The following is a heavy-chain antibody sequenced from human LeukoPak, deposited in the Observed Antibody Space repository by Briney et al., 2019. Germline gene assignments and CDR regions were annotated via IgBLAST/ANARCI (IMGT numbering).Heavy chain of an antibody. CDR2: INHSGST. Sequence: SETLSLTCAVYGGSFSGYYWSWIRQPPGKGLEWIGEINHSGSTNYNPSLKSRVTISVDTSKNQFSLKLSSVTAADAAVYYCARGPIRIEARIHFDYWGQGTLVTVSS. V-gene: IGHV4-34*01. CDR3: ARGPIRIEARIHFDY. CDR1: GGSFSGYY. J-gene: IGHJ4*02. D-gene: IGHD6-6*01.